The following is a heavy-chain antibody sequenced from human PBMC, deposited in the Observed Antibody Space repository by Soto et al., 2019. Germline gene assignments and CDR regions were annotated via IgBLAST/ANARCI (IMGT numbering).Heavy chain of an antibody. V-gene: IGHV3-33*01. CDR3: ARGVATIQYFDY. CDR1: GFTFSSYG. CDR2: IWYDGSNK. J-gene: IGHJ4*02. D-gene: IGHD5-12*01. Sequence: QVQLVESGGGVVQPGRSLRLSCAASGFTFSSYGMHWVRQAPGKGLEWVAVIWYDGSNKYYADSVKGRFTISRDNSKNTLYLQMNSLRAEDTAVYYCARGVATIQYFDYWGQGTLVTVSS.